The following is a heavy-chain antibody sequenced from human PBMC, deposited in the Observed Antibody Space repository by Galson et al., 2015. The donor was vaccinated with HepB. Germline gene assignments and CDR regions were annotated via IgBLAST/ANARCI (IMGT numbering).Heavy chain of an antibody. V-gene: IGHV1-24*01. CDR2: FDPEDGET. CDR3: ARGGVRIQLWSSLDYGMDV. J-gene: IGHJ6*02. CDR1: GYTLTELS. Sequence: SVKVSCKVSGYTLTELSMHWVRQAPGKGLEWMGGFDPEDGETIYAQKFQGRVTMTEDTSTDTAYMELSSLRSEDTAVYYCARGGVRIQLWSSLDYGMDVWGRGTTVTVSS. D-gene: IGHD5-18*01.